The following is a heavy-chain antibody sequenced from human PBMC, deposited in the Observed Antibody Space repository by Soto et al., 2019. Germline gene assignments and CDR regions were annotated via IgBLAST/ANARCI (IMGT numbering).Heavy chain of an antibody. D-gene: IGHD4-4*01. J-gene: IGHJ6*02. CDR3: AKTYGDYSNYYYYGMDV. Sequence: SLRLSCSASGFTFSNYAMSWVRQSPGKGLEWVSGVSWNSGSIGYADSVKGRFTISRDNAKNSLYLQMNSLRAEDTALYYCAKTYGDYSNYYYYGMDVWGQGTTVTVSS. V-gene: IGHV3-9*01. CDR1: GFTFSNYA. CDR2: VSWNSGSI.